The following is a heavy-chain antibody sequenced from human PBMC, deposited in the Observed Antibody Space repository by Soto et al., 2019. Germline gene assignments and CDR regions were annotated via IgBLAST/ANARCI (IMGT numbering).Heavy chain of an antibody. V-gene: IGHV4-39*01. CDR2: IYNSGST. J-gene: IGHJ4*02. CDR3: ARQVVDGAVAGTGSFDY. D-gene: IGHD6-19*01. Sequence: SQTLCVTCTVSGVTIGRSSFHWCCIRQPPGKGLEWIGSIYNSGSTYYSPSLQSRVTISADTSKNQFSLKLSSVTAADTAVYYCARQVVDGAVAGTGSFDYWGQGTLVTVS. CDR1: GVTIGRSSFH.